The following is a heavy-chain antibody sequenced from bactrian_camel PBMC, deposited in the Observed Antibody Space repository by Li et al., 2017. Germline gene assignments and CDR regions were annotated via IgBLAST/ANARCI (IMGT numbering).Heavy chain of an antibody. V-gene: IGHV3S10*01. CDR2: IDSDGTT. J-gene: IGHJ4*01. Sequence: DVQLVESGGGSAQTGGSLRLSCVASEYFYSTYYMGWFRQTPGKEREGLACIDSDGTTRYADSVKGRFTISKGNAISTVSLQMKSLNPEDAAEYYCAATWACGAACIRPSVYSYWGQGTQVTVSS. CDR1: EYFYSTYY. D-gene: IGHD1*01. CDR3: AATWACGAACIRPSVYSY.